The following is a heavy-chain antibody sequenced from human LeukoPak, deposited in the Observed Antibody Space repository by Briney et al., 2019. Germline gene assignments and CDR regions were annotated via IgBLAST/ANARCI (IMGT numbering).Heavy chain of an antibody. J-gene: IGHJ4*02. CDR2: ILPIIHIP. CDR1: GGTFGTYT. CDR3: ARETEDDSIFGVVFGPLDY. Sequence: ASVKVPCKASGGTFGTYTISWVRQAPGQGLEWMGRILPIIHIPDYAQKFQDRVTITADTSTNTAYMELGSLRSEDTAVYYCARETEDDSIFGVVFGPLDYWGQGTLVTVSS. D-gene: IGHD3-3*01. V-gene: IGHV1-69*04.